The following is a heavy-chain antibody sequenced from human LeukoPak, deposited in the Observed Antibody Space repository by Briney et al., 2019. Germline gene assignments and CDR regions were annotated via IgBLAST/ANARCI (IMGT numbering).Heavy chain of an antibody. V-gene: IGHV4-30-4*01. CDR1: GGSISSGDYY. CDR2: IYYSGST. CDR3: ASLGDNDPFDY. J-gene: IGHJ4*02. D-gene: IGHD3-16*01. Sequence: PSETLSLTCTVSGGSISSGDYYWSWIRQPPGKGLEWIGYIYYSGSTYYNPSLKSRVTISVDTSKNQFSLKLSSVTAADTAVYYCASLGDNDPFDYWGQGTLVTVSS.